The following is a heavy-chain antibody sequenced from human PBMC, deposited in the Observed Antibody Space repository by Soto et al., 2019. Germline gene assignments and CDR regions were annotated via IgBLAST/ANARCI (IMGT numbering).Heavy chain of an antibody. V-gene: IGHV1-69*13. Sequence: SVKVSCKASGGTFSSYAISWVRQAPGQGLEWMGGIIPIFGTANYAQKFQGRVTITADESTSTAYMELSSLRSEDTAVYYCARDRRVTTLNYYYYGMDVWGQGTTVTVSS. D-gene: IGHD4-4*01. CDR2: IIPIFGTA. CDR1: GGTFSSYA. CDR3: ARDRRVTTLNYYYYGMDV. J-gene: IGHJ6*02.